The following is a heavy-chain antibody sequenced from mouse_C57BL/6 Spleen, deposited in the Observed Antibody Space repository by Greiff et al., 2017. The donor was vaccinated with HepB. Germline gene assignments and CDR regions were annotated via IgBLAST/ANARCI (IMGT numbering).Heavy chain of an antibody. CDR3: ARGTAQALAY. V-gene: IGHV1-53*01. CDR1: GFTFTSYW. D-gene: IGHD3-2*02. Sequence: QVQLQQPGTELVKPGASVMLSCKASGFTFTSYWMHWVKQRPGQGLEWIGNINPSNGGTNYNEKFKSKATLTVDKYTSTAYMQLSSLTSEDSVVYYCARGTAQALAYWGQGTLVTVSA. J-gene: IGHJ3*01. CDR2: INPSNGGT.